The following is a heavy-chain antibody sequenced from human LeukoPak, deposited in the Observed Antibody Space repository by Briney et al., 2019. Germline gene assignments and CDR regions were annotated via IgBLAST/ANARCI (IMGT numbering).Heavy chain of an antibody. CDR3: ARGRGLIGTSRFDP. D-gene: IGHD3-10*01. V-gene: IGHV1-3*01. CDR2: INAGNGNR. CDR1: GYTFSNSG. J-gene: IGHJ5*02. Sequence: ASVKVSCKTSGYTFSNSGLHWVRQAPGQSLEWMGWINAGNGNRKYSQKFQDRLTITRDTSASTVYMVLNSLKSEDTAMYFCARGRGLIGTSRFDPWGQGTLVIVSS.